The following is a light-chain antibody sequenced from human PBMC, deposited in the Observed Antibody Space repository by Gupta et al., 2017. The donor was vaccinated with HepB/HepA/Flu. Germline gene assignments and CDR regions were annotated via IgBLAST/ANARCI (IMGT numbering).Light chain of an antibody. CDR3: SSYTSSSTLVV. CDR1: SSDVGGYNY. Sequence: QSALTQPASVSGSPGQSITNHCTGTSSDVGGYNYVSWYQQHPGKAPKLMIYDVSNRPSGVSNRFSGSKSGNTASLTISGLQAEDEADYYCSSYTSSSTLVVFGGGTKLTVL. CDR2: DVS. V-gene: IGLV2-14*03. J-gene: IGLJ2*01.